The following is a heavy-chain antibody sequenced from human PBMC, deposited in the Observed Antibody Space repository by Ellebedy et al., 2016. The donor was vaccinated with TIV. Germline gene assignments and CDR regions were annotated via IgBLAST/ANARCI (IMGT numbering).Heavy chain of an antibody. D-gene: IGHD1-1*01. J-gene: IGHJ4*02. CDR3: ARHHTVERGAIDY. V-gene: IGHV4-39*01. CDR1: GGSISSPSYY. CDR2: IYYSGST. Sequence: MPSETLSLTCTVSGGSISSPSYYWGWIRQPPGKGLEWIGSIYYSGSTYYYPSLKSRVTMSIDTSKSQFSLKLSSLTAADTAVYYCARHHTVERGAIDYWGQGTLVTVSS.